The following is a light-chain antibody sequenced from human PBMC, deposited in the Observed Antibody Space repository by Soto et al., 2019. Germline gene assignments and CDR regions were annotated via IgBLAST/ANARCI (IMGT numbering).Light chain of an antibody. CDR1: QSVSSN. V-gene: IGKV3-15*01. CDR2: GAS. J-gene: IGKJ1*01. CDR3: QQYNNWPPWT. Sequence: EIVMPQSPATLSVSPGERATLSCRASQSVSSNLAWYQQKPGQAPRLLIYGASTRATGIPARFSGSGSGTEFTLTISSLQSEDFAVYYCQQYNNWPPWTFCQGTKVEIK.